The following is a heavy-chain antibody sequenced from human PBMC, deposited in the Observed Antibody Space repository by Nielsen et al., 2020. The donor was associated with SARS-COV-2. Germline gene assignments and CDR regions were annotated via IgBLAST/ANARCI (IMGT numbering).Heavy chain of an antibody. Sequence: GGSLRLSCAASGFTFSDYYMSWIRQAPGKGLEWVSYISSSSRTIFYADSVKGRFTISRDNANNSLYLQMNSLRAEDTAVYYCASPGSDVDYWGQGILVTVSS. J-gene: IGHJ4*02. CDR2: ISSSSRTI. CDR1: GFTFSDYY. V-gene: IGHV3-11*04. D-gene: IGHD6-6*01. CDR3: ASPGSDVDY.